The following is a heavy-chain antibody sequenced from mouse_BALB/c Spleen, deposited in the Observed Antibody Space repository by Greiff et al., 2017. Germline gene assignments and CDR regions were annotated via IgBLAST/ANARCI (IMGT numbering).Heavy chain of an antibody. CDR3: ARGIYYDLSWFAY. CDR2: IWAGGST. J-gene: IGHJ3*01. D-gene: IGHD2-4*01. V-gene: IGHV2-9*02. Sequence: QVQLKESGPGLVAPSQSLSITCTVSGFSLTSYGVHWVRQPPGKGLEWLGVIWAGGSTNYNSALMSRLSISKDNSKSQVFLKMNSLQTDDTAMYYCARGIYYDLSWFAYWGQGTLVTVSA. CDR1: GFSLTSYG.